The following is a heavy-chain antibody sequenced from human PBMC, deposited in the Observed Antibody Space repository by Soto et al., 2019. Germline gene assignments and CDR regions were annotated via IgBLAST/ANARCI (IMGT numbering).Heavy chain of an antibody. CDR1: GFTFSSYG. CDR3: AKGVARRGGSGSYYSGHHYYYYYGMDV. V-gene: IGHV3-30*18. CDR2: ISYDGSNK. D-gene: IGHD3-10*01. J-gene: IGHJ6*02. Sequence: GGSLRLSCAASGFTFSSYGMHWVRQAPGKGLEWVAVISYDGSNKYYADSVKGRFTISRDNSKNTLYLQMNSLRAEDTAVYYCAKGVARRGGSGSYYSGHHYYYYYGMDVWGQGTTVTVSS.